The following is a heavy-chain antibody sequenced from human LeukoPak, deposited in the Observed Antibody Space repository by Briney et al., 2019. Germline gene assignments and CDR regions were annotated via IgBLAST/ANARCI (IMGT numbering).Heavy chain of an antibody. CDR3: AKEGGGAVAGTERDY. V-gene: IGHV3-23*01. CDR2: ISGSAVTT. Sequence: GGSLRLSCTASGFTFNNYAMSWVRQAPGKGLEWVSTISGSAVTTHYADSVKGRFTISRDNSKNTLYLQMNSLRAEDTAIYYCAKEGGGAVAGTERDYWGQGTLVTVSS. CDR1: GFTFNNYA. J-gene: IGHJ4*02. D-gene: IGHD6-19*01.